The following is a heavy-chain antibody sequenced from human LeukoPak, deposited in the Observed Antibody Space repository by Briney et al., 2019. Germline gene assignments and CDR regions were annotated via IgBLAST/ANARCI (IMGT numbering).Heavy chain of an antibody. D-gene: IGHD3-10*01. CDR1: GYTFTDFY. Sequence: ASVKVSCKASGYTFTDFYIHWVRQAPGQGPEWMGWINLHRGATNYAQKFRGRVTMTRDTSISLVYMELGRLKSNDTAVYYCARDLRGSGYDPWGQGTLVTVSS. CDR2: INLHRGAT. CDR3: ARDLRGSGYDP. V-gene: IGHV1-2*02. J-gene: IGHJ5*02.